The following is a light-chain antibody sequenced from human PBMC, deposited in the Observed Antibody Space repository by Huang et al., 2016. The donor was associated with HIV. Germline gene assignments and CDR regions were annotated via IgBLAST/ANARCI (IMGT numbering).Light chain of an antibody. CDR2: GVS. Sequence: EVVLTQSPATLSVSPGEGATLSCRASQSVSINLAWFQQKPGQPPRLLIYGVSTRATGIPPRFNGSGSGTDFSLTISSLQSEDFAVYYCQQYNTWPRTFGHGTKVEI. CDR1: QSVSIN. CDR3: QQYNTWPRT. V-gene: IGKV3-15*01. J-gene: IGKJ1*01.